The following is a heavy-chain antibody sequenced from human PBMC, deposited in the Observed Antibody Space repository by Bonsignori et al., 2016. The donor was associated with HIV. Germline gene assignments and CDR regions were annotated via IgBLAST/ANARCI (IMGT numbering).Heavy chain of an antibody. J-gene: IGHJ3*02. CDR3: AKFDPIVVVPASYFDI. CDR2: ISGSGGST. Sequence: WIRQPPGKGLEWVSAISGSGGSTYYADSVKGRFTISRDNSKNTLYLQMNSLRAEDTAVYYCAKFDPIVVVPASYFDIWGQGTMVTVSS. D-gene: IGHD2-2*01. V-gene: IGHV3-23*01.